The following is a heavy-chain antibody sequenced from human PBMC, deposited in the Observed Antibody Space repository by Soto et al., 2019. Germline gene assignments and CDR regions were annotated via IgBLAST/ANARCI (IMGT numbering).Heavy chain of an antibody. CDR2: IYWDDDK. CDR3: AHPFRNGTAYYYWVDF. D-gene: IGHD3-22*01. V-gene: IGHV2-5*02. Sequence: QITLKESGPTLVKPTQTLTLTCTFSGFSLSTTGVGVGWIRQPPGKALEWLALIYWDDDKRYSPSLKSRVTITKDNSKNQVVLTMTNMDPVATATYYCAHPFRNGTAYYYWVDFWGQGTLVTVSS. J-gene: IGHJ4*02. CDR1: GFSLSTTGVG.